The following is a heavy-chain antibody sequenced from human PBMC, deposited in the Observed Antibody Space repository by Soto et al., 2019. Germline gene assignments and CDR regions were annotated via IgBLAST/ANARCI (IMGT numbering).Heavy chain of an antibody. Sequence: QVQLVQSGAEVKKPGSSVKVSCKASGGTFSSYAISWVRQAPGQGLEWMGGIIPIFGTANDAQKFQGRVTITADESTSTAYMELSSLRSEDTAVYYCARGSAYYDFWSGYPNGNWFDPWGQGTLVTVSS. D-gene: IGHD3-3*01. CDR3: ARGSAYYDFWSGYPNGNWFDP. CDR2: IIPIFGTA. J-gene: IGHJ5*02. V-gene: IGHV1-69*01. CDR1: GGTFSSYA.